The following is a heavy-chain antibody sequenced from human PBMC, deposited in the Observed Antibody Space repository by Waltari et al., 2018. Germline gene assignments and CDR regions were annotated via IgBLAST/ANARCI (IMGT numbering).Heavy chain of an antibody. CDR2: ISSSTTT. CDR1: VFTFSTYN. V-gene: IGHV3-48*01. Sequence: EVQLVESGGGLVQPGESLRLSCAASVFTFSTYNMNWVRQAPGKGLEWVSYISSSTTTYYADYVKGRFTISRDNAKNSLYLQMNSLRAEDTALYYCARGRAGYIQDVFDIWGQGTMVSVSS. CDR3: ARGRAGYIQDVFDI. D-gene: IGHD5-12*01. J-gene: IGHJ3*02.